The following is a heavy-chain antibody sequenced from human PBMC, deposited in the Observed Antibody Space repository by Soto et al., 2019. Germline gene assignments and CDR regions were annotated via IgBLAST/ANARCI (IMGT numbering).Heavy chain of an antibody. CDR2: ISDSGSNT. CDR1: GFTIRSSS. CDR3: ARYYYDSSGYDGMDV. J-gene: IGHJ6*02. D-gene: IGHD3-22*01. V-gene: IGHV3-48*02. Sequence: GGSLRLSCAAFGFTIRSSSMNWVRQAPGRGLECVAVISDSGSNTLYADSVKGRFTVSRDTAKNSLYLQMSGLRDEDSAVYYCARYYYDSSGYDGMDVWGQGTTVTVYS.